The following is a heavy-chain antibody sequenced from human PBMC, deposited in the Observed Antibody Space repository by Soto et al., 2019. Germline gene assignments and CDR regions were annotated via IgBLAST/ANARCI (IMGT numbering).Heavy chain of an antibody. Sequence: PGGSLRLSCAASGFTFSSYGMHWVRQAPGKGLEWVAVIWYDGSNKYYADSVKGRFTISRDNSKNTLYLQMNSLRAEDTAVYYCARALGSYRPKIFDYWGQGTLVTVYS. CDR2: IWYDGSNK. D-gene: IGHD1-26*01. CDR3: ARALGSYRPKIFDY. V-gene: IGHV3-33*01. J-gene: IGHJ4*02. CDR1: GFTFSSYG.